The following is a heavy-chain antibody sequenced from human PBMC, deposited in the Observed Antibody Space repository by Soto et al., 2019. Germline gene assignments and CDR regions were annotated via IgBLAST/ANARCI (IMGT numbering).Heavy chain of an antibody. Sequence: SETLSLTCAVSGYSISSGYYWGWIRQPPGKGLEWIGSIYHSESTYYNPSLKSRVTISVDTSKNQFSLKLSSVTAADTAVYYCAWSSSFTPFDYWGQGTLVTVSS. J-gene: IGHJ4*02. D-gene: IGHD6-13*01. CDR1: GYSISSGYY. CDR3: AWSSSFTPFDY. V-gene: IGHV4-38-2*01. CDR2: IYHSEST.